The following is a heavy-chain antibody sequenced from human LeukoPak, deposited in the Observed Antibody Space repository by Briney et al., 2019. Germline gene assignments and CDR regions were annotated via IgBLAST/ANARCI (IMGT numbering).Heavy chain of an antibody. V-gene: IGHV3-7*03. D-gene: IGHD3-22*01. CDR1: GFTLSSYW. CDR3: AKDKYYYDSSGYPGPFDY. Sequence: GGSLRLSCAASGFTLSSYWMSWVRQAPGKGLEWVAYIKQDGSEKYYVDSVKGRFTISRDNAKNSLYLQMNSLRAEDTAVYYCAKDKYYYDSSGYPGPFDYWGQGTLVTVSS. J-gene: IGHJ4*02. CDR2: IKQDGSEK.